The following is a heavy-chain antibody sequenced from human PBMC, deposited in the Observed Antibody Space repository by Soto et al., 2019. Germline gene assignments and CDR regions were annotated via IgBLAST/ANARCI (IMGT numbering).Heavy chain of an antibody. CDR3: VRSKGGYSYGTPFDY. J-gene: IGHJ4*02. D-gene: IGHD5-18*01. Sequence: EVQLEESGGALVQPGRSLRLSCAASGFTFDDYAMYWVRQVLGKGLEWVSSISWNSGNIGYADSVKGRFTTSRDNAENSLYLQMNSLRPEDTALYYCVRSKGGYSYGTPFDYWGQGTWSPSPQ. V-gene: IGHV3-9*01. CDR2: ISWNSGNI. CDR1: GFTFDDYA.